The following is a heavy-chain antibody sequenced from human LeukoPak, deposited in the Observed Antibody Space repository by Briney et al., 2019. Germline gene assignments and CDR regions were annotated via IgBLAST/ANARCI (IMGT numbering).Heavy chain of an antibody. CDR3: ARAKYSSWHNNWFDP. CDR1: GFTFSSYW. D-gene: IGHD6-19*01. J-gene: IGHJ5*02. Sequence: GGSVRLSCVASGFTFSSYWMSWVRQAPGKGLEWVANIKQDGSEKYYVDSVTGRFTISRDNAKNSLYLQMNSLRAEDTAVYYCARAKYSSWHNNWFDPWGQGTLVTVSS. CDR2: IKQDGSEK. V-gene: IGHV3-7*04.